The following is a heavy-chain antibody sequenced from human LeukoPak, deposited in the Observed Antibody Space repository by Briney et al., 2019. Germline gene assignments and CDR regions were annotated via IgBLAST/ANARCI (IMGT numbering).Heavy chain of an antibody. CDR1: GYSFTSYW. J-gene: IGHJ4*02. D-gene: IGHD4-17*01. CDR2: IFPSDSET. Sequence: GESLKISCKGSGYSFTSYWVAWARQMPGKGLEWMGIIFPSDSETRYSPSFQGQVTISADKSISTAYLQWSNLKASDTAMYYCARGSDYAKYWGQGTLVTVSS. CDR3: ARGSDYAKY. V-gene: IGHV5-51*01.